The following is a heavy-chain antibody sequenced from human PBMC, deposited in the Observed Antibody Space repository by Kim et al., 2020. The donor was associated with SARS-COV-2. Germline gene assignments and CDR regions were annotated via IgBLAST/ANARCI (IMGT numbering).Heavy chain of an antibody. D-gene: IGHD6-6*01. CDR3: AKGRGGAARRTSPFDI. Sequence: GGSLRLSCAASGFTFSTYGMHWVRQAPGKGLEWVAVISYDGSNKYYADSVKGRFTISRDNSKNTLYLQMNSLRAEDTAVYYCAKGRGGAARRTSPFDIWGQGTMVTVSS. CDR1: GFTFSTYG. V-gene: IGHV3-30*18. CDR2: ISYDGSNK. J-gene: IGHJ3*02.